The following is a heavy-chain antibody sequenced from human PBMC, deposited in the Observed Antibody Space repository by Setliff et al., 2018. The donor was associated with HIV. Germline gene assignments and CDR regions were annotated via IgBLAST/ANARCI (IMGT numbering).Heavy chain of an antibody. V-gene: IGHV1-3*01. CDR3: ARDPAPSSSASYFQH. CDR1: GYTFTSYY. D-gene: IGHD6-6*01. CDR2: INPGNGNT. J-gene: IGHJ1*01. Sequence: ASVKVSCKASGYTFTSYYMHWVRQAPGQRLEWMGWINPGNGNTKYSQKFQGRVTMTRDTSTSTVYMELSSLRSEDTAVYYCARDPAPSSSASYFQHWGQGTPVTVSS.